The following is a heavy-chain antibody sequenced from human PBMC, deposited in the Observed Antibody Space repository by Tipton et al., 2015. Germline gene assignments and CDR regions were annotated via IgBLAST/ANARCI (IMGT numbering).Heavy chain of an antibody. J-gene: IGHJ4*02. D-gene: IGHD3-22*01. V-gene: IGHV3-74*01. CDR1: GFTFSSSW. Sequence: SLRLSCAASGFTFSSSWMHWVRQAPGKGLVWVSHINNDGSGTSYAASVKGRFTISRDNAKNTLYLQMNSLEAEDTAVYFCTRALSAYYYDSSGSTYYFDSWGQGTLVTVSS. CDR3: TRALSAYYYDSSGSTYYFDS. CDR2: INNDGSGT.